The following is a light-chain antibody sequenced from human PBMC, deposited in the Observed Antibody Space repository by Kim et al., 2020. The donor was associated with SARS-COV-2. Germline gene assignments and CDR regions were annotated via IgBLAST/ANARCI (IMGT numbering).Light chain of an antibody. CDR2: QDT. J-gene: IGLJ1*01. CDR1: RLGDQY. CDR3: QAWDSRSYV. Sequence: SVSSGQTASITCSGNRLGDQYACWYQQKPGQSPVLVIYQDTKRPSGIPVRFSGANSGNTATLTISGTQAMDEADYYCQAWDSRSYVFGTGTKVTVL. V-gene: IGLV3-1*01.